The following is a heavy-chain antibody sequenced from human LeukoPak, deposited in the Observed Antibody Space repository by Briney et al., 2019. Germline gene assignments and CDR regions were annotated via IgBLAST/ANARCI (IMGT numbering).Heavy chain of an antibody. J-gene: IGHJ4*02. CDR2: IYYSGST. D-gene: IGHD4-11*01. V-gene: IGHV4-39*01. Sequence: PSETLSLTCTVSGGSISSSSYYWGWIRQPPGKGLEWIGSIYYSGSTYYNPSLKSRVTISVDTSKNQFSLKLSSVTAADTAVYYCARLLERLTVTKEEYYFDYWGQGTLVTVSS. CDR3: ARLLERLTVTKEEYYFDY. CDR1: GGSISSSSYY.